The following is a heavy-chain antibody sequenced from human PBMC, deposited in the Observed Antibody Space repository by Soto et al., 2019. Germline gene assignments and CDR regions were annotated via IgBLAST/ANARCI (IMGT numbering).Heavy chain of an antibody. J-gene: IGHJ4*02. V-gene: IGHV3-30*03. CDR3: ARAYYFGSGTSYTLYY. Sequence: GGSLRLSCAASGFTFSNYGMHWVRQAPGKGLEWVAVISDDGVSKYYADSVQGRFTISRDNSESAVFLQMNSLRPDDTALYFCARAYYFGSGTSYTLYYWGQGTQVTVSS. CDR1: GFTFSNYG. CDR2: ISDDGVSK. D-gene: IGHD3-10*01.